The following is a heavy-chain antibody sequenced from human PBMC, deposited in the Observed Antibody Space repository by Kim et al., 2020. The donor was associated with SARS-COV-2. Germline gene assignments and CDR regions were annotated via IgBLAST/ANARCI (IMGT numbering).Heavy chain of an antibody. D-gene: IGHD4-4*01. Sequence: SRKYAQKFQGRVTMTRDTSTSTVYMELSRLRSEDTAVYYCARDRNGNFDYWGQGTLVTVSS. V-gene: IGHV1-46*01. CDR2: SR. J-gene: IGHJ4*02. CDR3: ARDRNGNFDY.